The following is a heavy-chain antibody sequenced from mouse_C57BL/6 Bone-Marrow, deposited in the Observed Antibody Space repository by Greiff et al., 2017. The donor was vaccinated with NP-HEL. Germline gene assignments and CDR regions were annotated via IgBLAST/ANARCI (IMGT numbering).Heavy chain of an antibody. CDR2: ISDGGSYT. CDR1: GFTFSSYA. Sequence: EVQLVESGGGLVKPGGSLKLSCAASGFTFSSYAMSWVRQTPEKRLEWVATISDGGSYTYYPDNVKGRFTISRDNAKNNLYLQMSHLKSEDTAMYYCARDQPDDDYGGQGTTLTVSS. J-gene: IGHJ2*01. D-gene: IGHD2-3*01. V-gene: IGHV5-4*01. CDR3: ARDQPDDDY.